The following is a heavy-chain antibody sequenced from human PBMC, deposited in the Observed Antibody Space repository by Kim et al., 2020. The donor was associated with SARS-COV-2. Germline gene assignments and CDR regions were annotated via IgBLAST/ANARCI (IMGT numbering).Heavy chain of an antibody. CDR3: ARAQGDSGSYYDWFDP. J-gene: IGHJ5*02. Sequence: FPGRVTITSDESTSTAYMELSSLRSEDTAVYYCARAQGDSGSYYDWFDPWGQGTLVTVSS. V-gene: IGHV1-69*01. D-gene: IGHD1-26*01.